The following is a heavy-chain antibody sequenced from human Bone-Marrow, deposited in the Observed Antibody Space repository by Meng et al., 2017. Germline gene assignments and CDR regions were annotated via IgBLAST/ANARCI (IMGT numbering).Heavy chain of an antibody. Sequence: QVRRQGSGPGLVKPQGHLSLTAAVSGGSTRKSNWWSWVRQPQGKGLEWIGEIYHSGSTNYNPSLKGRVTISVDKSKNQFSLKLSSVTAADTAVYYCARKGVPPRGNWFDPWGQGTLVTVSS. J-gene: IGHJ5*02. CDR3: ARKGVPPRGNWFDP. CDR1: GGSTRKSNW. V-gene: IGHV4-4*03. D-gene: IGHD4/OR15-4a*01. CDR2: IYHSGST.